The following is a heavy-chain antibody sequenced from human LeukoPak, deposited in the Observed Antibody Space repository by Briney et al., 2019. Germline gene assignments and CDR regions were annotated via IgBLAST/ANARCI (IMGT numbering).Heavy chain of an antibody. V-gene: IGHV3-7*01. J-gene: IGHJ4*02. CDR2: IKQDGSQT. D-gene: IGHD1-14*01. CDR3: AALDNGRDY. CDR1: GFTFSSYW. Sequence: GGSLRLSCAASGFTFSSYWMSWVRQAPGKGLEWAATIKQDGSQTYYVDSVKGRFTISRDNARNSLYLQMNSLRGEDTAVYYCAALDNGRDYWGQGTLVTVSS.